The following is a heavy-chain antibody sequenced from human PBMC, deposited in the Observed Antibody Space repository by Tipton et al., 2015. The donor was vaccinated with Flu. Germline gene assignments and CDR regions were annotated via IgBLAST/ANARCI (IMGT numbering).Heavy chain of an antibody. CDR3: ARVGKSYYDNSGYMDY. D-gene: IGHD3-22*01. CDR2: IYYSGNT. V-gene: IGHV4-59*01. Sequence: TLSLTCTVSGGSIGSNYWSWMRQAPGKGLEWIGYIYYSGNTNYNPSLKSRVTISVDTSKNQFSLKLTSVTAADTAVYYCARVGKSYYDNSGYMDYWGQGTLVTVSS. CDR1: GGSIGSNY. J-gene: IGHJ4*02.